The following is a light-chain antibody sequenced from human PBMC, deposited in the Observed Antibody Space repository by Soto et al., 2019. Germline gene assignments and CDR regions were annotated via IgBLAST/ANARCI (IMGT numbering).Light chain of an antibody. CDR3: QKYDRAPRT. Sequence: DIQMTQSPSSLSASVGDSVTMTCRASQGINNYLAWYQQKPGKVPVLLIYSASTLKSGVPSRFSGRGAGTDFTLTISSLQPEDFATYYCQKYDRAPRTFGQGTKVDNK. CDR2: SAS. V-gene: IGKV1-27*01. J-gene: IGKJ1*01. CDR1: QGINNY.